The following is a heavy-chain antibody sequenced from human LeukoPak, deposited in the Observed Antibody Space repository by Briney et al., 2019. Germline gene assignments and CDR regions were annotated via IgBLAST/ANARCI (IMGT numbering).Heavy chain of an antibody. V-gene: IGHV3-7*04. CDR1: GFTFSSYR. Sequence: GGSLRLSCAASGFTFSSYRMSWVRQAPGKGLEWVANIKQDGSEKYYVDSVKGRFTISRDNAKNSLYLQMNSLRAEDTAVYYCARVGVPHDAFDIWGQGTMVTVSS. D-gene: IGHD2-8*01. CDR3: ARVGVPHDAFDI. J-gene: IGHJ3*02. CDR2: IKQDGSEK.